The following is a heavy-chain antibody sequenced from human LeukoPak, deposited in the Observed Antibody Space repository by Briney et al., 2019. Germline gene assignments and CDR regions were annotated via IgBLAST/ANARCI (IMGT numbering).Heavy chain of an antibody. Sequence: PSQTLSLTCTVSGGSISSGSYYWSWIRQPAGKGLEWIGRIYTSGSTNHNPSLKSRVTISVDTSKNQFSLKLSSVTAADTAVYYCARVEGYTYFDYWGQGTLVTVSS. CDR3: ARVEGYTYFDY. CDR2: IYTSGST. J-gene: IGHJ4*02. CDR1: GGSISSGSYY. D-gene: IGHD5-18*01. V-gene: IGHV4-61*02.